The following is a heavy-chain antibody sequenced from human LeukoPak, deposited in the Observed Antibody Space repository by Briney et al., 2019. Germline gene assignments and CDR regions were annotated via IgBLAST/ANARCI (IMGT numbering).Heavy chain of an antibody. V-gene: IGHV3-33*01. D-gene: IGHD6-13*01. CDR1: GFTFTTYG. CDR2: IWNDGSYK. Sequence: GSLRLSCAASGFTFTTYGIHWVRQAPGKGLEWVAVIWNDGSYKHYADSVKGRFTISRDDSKNTIYLQMNSLRAEDTAVYYCARDLWQQMIQGYDYWGQGTLVTVSS. CDR3: ARDLWQQMIQGYDY. J-gene: IGHJ4*02.